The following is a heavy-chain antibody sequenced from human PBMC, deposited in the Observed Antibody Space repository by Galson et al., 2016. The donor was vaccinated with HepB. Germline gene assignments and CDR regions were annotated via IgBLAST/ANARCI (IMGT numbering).Heavy chain of an antibody. CDR1: GGSISSYY. D-gene: IGHD3-22*01. J-gene: IGHJ4*02. CDR2: IYYSGST. V-gene: IGHV4-59*01. Sequence: LTCTVSGGSISSYYWSWIRQPPGQGLEWIGYIYYSGSTSYNPSFKSRVTISVDTSKNQFSLKLRSVAAADTAVYYCARDRDSSSYYSLDYWGQGTPVTVSS. CDR3: ARDRDSSSYYSLDY.